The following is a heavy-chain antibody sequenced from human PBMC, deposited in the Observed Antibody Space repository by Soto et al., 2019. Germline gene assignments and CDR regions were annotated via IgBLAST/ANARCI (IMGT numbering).Heavy chain of an antibody. V-gene: IGHV1-46*03. CDR2: INPSGGST. D-gene: IGHD2-2*01. J-gene: IGHJ2*01. Sequence: QVQLVQSGAEVKKPGASVKVSCKAFGYTFTSYNMHWVRQAPGQGLEWMGIINPSGGSTNYAQKFQRRVTMTRDTSTSTVYMELSSLRSEDTAVYYCARDLGCSSTSCTHSYWYFDLWGRGTLVTVSS. CDR3: ARDLGCSSTSCTHSYWYFDL. CDR1: GYTFTSYN.